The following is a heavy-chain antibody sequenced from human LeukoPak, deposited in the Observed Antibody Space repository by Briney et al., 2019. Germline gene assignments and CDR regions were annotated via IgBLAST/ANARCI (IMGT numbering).Heavy chain of an antibody. D-gene: IGHD2-21*02. CDR2: ISYDGSNK. Sequence: GGSLRLSCAASGFTFNSYGMHWGRQAPGKGLEWVTVISYDGSNKYYADSVKDRFTISRDNSKNTVNLQMNSLRAEDTAVYYCAKDYEAYCGGDCSSFLDYWGQGTLVTVSS. V-gene: IGHV3-30*18. J-gene: IGHJ4*02. CDR3: AKDYEAYCGGDCSSFLDY. CDR1: GFTFNSYG.